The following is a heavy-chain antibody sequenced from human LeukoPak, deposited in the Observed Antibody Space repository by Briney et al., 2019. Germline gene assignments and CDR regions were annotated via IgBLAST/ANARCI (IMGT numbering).Heavy chain of an antibody. V-gene: IGHV3-7*01. Sequence: GGSLRPSCAASGFTFSSYWMSWVRQAPGKGLEWVANIKQDGSEKYYVDSVKGRFTISRDNAKNSLYLQMNSLRAEDTAVYYCAGGLSIVATSLFDYWGQGTLVTVSS. CDR2: IKQDGSEK. CDR1: GFTFSSYW. CDR3: AGGLSIVATSLFDY. D-gene: IGHD5-12*01. J-gene: IGHJ4*02.